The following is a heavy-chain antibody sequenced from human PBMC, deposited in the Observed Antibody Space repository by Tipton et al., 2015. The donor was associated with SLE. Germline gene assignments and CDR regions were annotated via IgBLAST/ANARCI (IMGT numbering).Heavy chain of an antibody. J-gene: IGHJ4*02. CDR1: GDSINSGSYY. V-gene: IGHV4-61*09. CDR3: AREQWLVLWGYFEY. CDR2: IYTSETT. Sequence: TLSLTCTVSGDSINSGSYYWSWIRQPAGKGLEWIGNIYTSETTNYDPSLKSRVTISVDTSKNQFSLKLTSVTAADTAVYYCAREQWLVLWGYFEYWGQGSLVTVSS. D-gene: IGHD6-19*01.